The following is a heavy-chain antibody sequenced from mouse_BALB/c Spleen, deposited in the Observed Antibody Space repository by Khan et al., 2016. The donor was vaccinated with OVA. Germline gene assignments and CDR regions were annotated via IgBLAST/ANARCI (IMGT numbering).Heavy chain of an antibody. CDR3: ERGRAAYYRNDGGAMEY. Sequence: QIQLVQSGPELKKPSETVRISCKASGYTFTTAGIQWVKKMPGKGLKWSGWINTHSGVPKYAEDFKGRVAFSLEISFNTAYLQLTHLKTADKSTYFWERGRAAYYRNDGGAMEYWGQGTSVTVSS. CDR2: INTHSGVP. CDR1: GYTFTTAG. J-gene: IGHJ4*01. D-gene: IGHD2-14*01. V-gene: IGHV9-4*02.